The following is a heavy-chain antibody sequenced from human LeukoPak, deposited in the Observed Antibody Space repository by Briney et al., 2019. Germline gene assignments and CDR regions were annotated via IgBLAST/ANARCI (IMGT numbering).Heavy chain of an antibody. CDR2: ISSSSSYI. CDR3: AKDIGFYGRGSYWAPDY. J-gene: IGHJ4*02. V-gene: IGHV3-21*04. D-gene: IGHD3-10*01. Sequence: GGSLRLSCAASGFTFSSYSMNWVRQAPGKGLEWVSSISSSSSYIYYADSVKGRFTISRDNAKNSLYLQMNSLRAEDTALYYCAKDIGFYGRGSYWAPDYWGQGTLVAVSS. CDR1: GFTFSSYS.